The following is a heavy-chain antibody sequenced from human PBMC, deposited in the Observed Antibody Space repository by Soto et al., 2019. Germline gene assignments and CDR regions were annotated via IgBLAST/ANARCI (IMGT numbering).Heavy chain of an antibody. V-gene: IGHV4-59*01. D-gene: IGHD2-15*01. J-gene: IGHJ6*02. CDR1: GGSISSYY. Sequence: PSETLSLTCTVSGGSISSYYWSWIRQPPGKGLECIGYIYYSGSTNYNPSLKSRVTISVDTSKNQFSLKLSSVTAADTAVYYCARGSEGYCSGGSCYDIYGMDVWGQGTTVTVSS. CDR3: ARGSEGYCSGGSCYDIYGMDV. CDR2: IYYSGST.